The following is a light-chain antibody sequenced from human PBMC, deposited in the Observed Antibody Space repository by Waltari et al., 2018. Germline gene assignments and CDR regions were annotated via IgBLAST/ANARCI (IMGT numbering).Light chain of an antibody. CDR2: SNN. CDR1: SSNIGSNN. CDR3: AAWDDSLNGRV. V-gene: IGLV1-44*01. Sequence: QSVLTQPPSASGTPGQRVTTSCSGSSSNIGSNNVNWYQQLPGTAPKLLIYSNNQRPSGVPDRFSGSKSGTSASLAISGLQSEDEADYYCAAWDDSLNGRVFGSGTKVTVL. J-gene: IGLJ6*01.